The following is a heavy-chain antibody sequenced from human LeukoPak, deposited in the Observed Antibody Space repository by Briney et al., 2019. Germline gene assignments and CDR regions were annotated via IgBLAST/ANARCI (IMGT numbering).Heavy chain of an antibody. J-gene: IGHJ4*02. CDR2: ICWNSGSV. CDR3: AKDRDGYNGNFDY. V-gene: IGHV3-9*01. D-gene: IGHD5-24*01. Sequence: GGSLRLSCAASGFTFDDYAIHWVRQAPGKGREWVSGICWNSGSVGYADPVKGRFNISRDNAKNSLYLQIHSLRTEDTALYYCAKDRDGYNGNFDYWGQGTLVSVSS. CDR1: GFTFDDYA.